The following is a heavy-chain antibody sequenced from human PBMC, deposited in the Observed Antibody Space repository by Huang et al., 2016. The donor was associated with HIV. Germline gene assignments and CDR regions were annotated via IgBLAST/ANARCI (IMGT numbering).Heavy chain of an antibody. Sequence: VESGGRLVQPGGSIRLSCVGCTFTFGAYGMSGVRQSPGKGLEWVANIKQDESEKYYVESVKGRFNISRDNAKKVLFLEMNNVRVEDTATYYCATKTAAMDIWGQGTTVTVS. CDR1: TFTFGAYG. CDR3: ATKTAAMDI. V-gene: IGHV3-7*01. J-gene: IGHJ6*02. D-gene: IGHD1-7*01. CDR2: IKQDESEK.